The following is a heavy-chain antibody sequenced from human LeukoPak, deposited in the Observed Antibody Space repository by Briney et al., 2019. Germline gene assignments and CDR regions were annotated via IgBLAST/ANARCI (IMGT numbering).Heavy chain of an antibody. J-gene: IGHJ4*02. CDR3: TRVISTATVITPEDYFDY. V-gene: IGHV3-49*04. D-gene: IGHD4-23*01. CDR2: IRSKAYGGTT. Sequence: GGPLRLSCAASGFTFSNAWMNWVRQAPGKGLEWVGFIRSKAYGGTTQYAASVKGRFTISRDDSKSIAYLQMNSLKTEDTALYYCTRVISTATVITPEDYFDYWGQGTLVTVSS. CDR1: GFTFSNAW.